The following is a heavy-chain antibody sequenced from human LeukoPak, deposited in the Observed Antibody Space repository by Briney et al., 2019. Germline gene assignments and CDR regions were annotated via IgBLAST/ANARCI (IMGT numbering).Heavy chain of an antibody. CDR1: GGSFSGYY. D-gene: IGHD3-22*01. V-gene: IGHV4-34*01. CDR2: INHSGST. J-gene: IGHJ4*02. CDR3: ATYDSSGYYRYFDY. Sequence: SETLSLTCAVYGGSFSGYYWSWIRQPPGKGLEWIGEINHSGSTNYNPSLKSRVTISVDTSKNQFSLKLSSVTAADTAVYYCATYDSSGYYRYFDYWGQGTLVNVSS.